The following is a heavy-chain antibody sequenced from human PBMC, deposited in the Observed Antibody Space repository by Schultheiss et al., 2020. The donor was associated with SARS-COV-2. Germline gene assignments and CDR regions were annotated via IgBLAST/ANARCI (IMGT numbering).Heavy chain of an antibody. CDR2: ISSSSSYI. CDR1: GFTFSSYS. V-gene: IGHV3-21*01. Sequence: GESLKISCAASGFTFSSYSMNWVRQAPGKGLEWVSSISSSSSYIYYADSVKGRFTISRDNAKNSLYLQMNSLRAEDTAVYYCARDGQWLVDYYYYGMDVWGQGTTVTVSS. J-gene: IGHJ6*02. CDR3: ARDGQWLVDYYYYGMDV. D-gene: IGHD6-19*01.